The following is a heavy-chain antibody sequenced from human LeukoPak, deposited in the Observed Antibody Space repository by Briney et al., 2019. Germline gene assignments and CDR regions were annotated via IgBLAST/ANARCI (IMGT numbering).Heavy chain of an antibody. CDR3: ARDIGGSYSYYYGMDV. D-gene: IGHD1-26*01. Sequence: GGSLRLSCAASGFTVSSNYMSWVRQAPGKGLEWVSVIYSGGSTYYADSVKGRFTISRDNSKNTLYLQMNSLRAEDTAVYYCARDIGGSYSYYYGMDVWGQGSTVTVSS. V-gene: IGHV3-66*01. J-gene: IGHJ6*02. CDR1: GFTVSSNY. CDR2: IYSGGST.